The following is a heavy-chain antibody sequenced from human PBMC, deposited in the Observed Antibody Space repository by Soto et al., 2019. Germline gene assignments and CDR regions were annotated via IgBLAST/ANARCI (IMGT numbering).Heavy chain of an antibody. V-gene: IGHV4-61*01. CDR2: FYYSRST. CDR1: GGSISSVHYD. Sequence: SETLSLISAVSGGSISSVHYDSSWIRQPPGKGLEWIGYFYYSRSTNYNPSLKSRVTISIDRSKKQFSLDLRSVAAGDTAVYYCARSSYSSSAVTQFDSWVQGTLVTVSS. CDR3: ARSSYSSSAVTQFDS. J-gene: IGHJ4*02. D-gene: IGHD3-22*01.